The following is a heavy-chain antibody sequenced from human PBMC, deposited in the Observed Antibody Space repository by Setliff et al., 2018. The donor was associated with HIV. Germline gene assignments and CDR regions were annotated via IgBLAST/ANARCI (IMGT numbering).Heavy chain of an antibody. Sequence: PSETLSLTCTVSGGIISSGSYYWSWIRQPAGKGLEWIGHIYTSGSTNYNPSLKSRVTISLDKTKNAFSLRLTSVTAADTGVYFCARSVDPDIWGKGTTVTVSS. CDR2: IYTSGST. J-gene: IGHJ6*04. CDR3: ARSVDPDI. V-gene: IGHV4-61*09. CDR1: GGIISSGSYY.